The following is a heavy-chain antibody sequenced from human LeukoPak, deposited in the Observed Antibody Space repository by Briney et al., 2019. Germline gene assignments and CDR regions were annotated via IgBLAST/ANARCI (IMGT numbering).Heavy chain of an antibody. D-gene: IGHD2-8*01. J-gene: IGHJ5*02. CDR2: IYYSGST. V-gene: IGHV4-30-4*07. Sequence: SETLSLTCAVSGGSISSGGYSWSWIRQPPGKGLEWIGYIYYSGSTYYNPSLKSRVTISVDTSKNQFSLKLSSVTAADTAVYYCARGVVLMVYAIPAPSGGNWFDPWGQGTLVTVSS. CDR1: GGSISSGGYS. CDR3: ARGVVLMVYAIPAPSGGNWFDP.